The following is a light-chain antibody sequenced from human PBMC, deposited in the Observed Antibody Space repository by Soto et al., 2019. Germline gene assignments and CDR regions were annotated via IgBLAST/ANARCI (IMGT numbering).Light chain of an antibody. Sequence: QSALTQPASVSGSPGPAITISCTGTSSDVGSYNLVSWYQQHPGKTPKLLIYEVIKRPSGVSNRFSGSKSGNTASLTISGLQAEDEADYYCCSYADSGTSVFGGGTKVTVL. CDR2: EVI. CDR3: CSYADSGTSV. CDR1: SSDVGSYNL. J-gene: IGLJ2*01. V-gene: IGLV2-23*02.